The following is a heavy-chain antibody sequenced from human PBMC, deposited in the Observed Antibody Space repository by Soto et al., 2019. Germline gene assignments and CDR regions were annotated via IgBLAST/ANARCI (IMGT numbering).Heavy chain of an antibody. CDR1: GFTFSSYA. Sequence: GGSLRLSCAASGFTFSSYAMSWVRQAPGKGLEWVSAISGSGGSTYYADSVKGRFTISRDNSKNTLYLQMNSLRAEDTAVYYCAKLGIFGVVIIAAGRIDYWGQGTLVTVSS. J-gene: IGHJ4*02. V-gene: IGHV3-23*01. CDR2: ISGSGGST. CDR3: AKLGIFGVVIIAAGRIDY. D-gene: IGHD3-3*01.